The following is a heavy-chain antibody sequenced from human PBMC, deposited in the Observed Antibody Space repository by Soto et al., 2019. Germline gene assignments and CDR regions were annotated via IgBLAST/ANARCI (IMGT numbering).Heavy chain of an antibody. J-gene: IGHJ6*02. CDR2: IRSKANSYAT. D-gene: IGHD7-27*01. V-gene: IGHV3-73*02. CDR1: GVTFSGSA. CDR3: TSPSPFWDYGMDV. Sequence: ELQLVESGGGLVQPGGSLKLSCAASGVTFSGSAMHWVRQASGKGLEWVGRIRSKANSYATAYAASVKGRFTISRDDSKKTAYLQMNSLKTEDTAVYYCTSPSPFWDYGMDVLGQGTTVTVYS.